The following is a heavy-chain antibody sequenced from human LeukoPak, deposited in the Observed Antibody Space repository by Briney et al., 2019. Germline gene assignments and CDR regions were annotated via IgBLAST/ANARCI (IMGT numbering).Heavy chain of an antibody. CDR2: IIPIFGTA. CDR3: ARAKDIVVVPANYYYGMDV. J-gene: IGHJ6*02. CDR1: GGTFSSYA. D-gene: IGHD2-2*01. Sequence: GASVKVSCKASGGTFSSYAISWVRQAPGQGLEWMGGIIPIFGTANYAQKFQGRVTITADESTSTAYMELSSLRSEDTAVYYCARAKDIVVVPANYYYGMDVWGQGTTVTVPS. V-gene: IGHV1-69*13.